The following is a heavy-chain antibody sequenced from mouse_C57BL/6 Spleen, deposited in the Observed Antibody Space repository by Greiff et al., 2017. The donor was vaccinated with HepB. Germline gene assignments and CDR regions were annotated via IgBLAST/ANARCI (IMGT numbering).Heavy chain of an antibody. CDR2: IDPENGDT. J-gene: IGHJ2*01. V-gene: IGHV14-4*01. CDR3: TNYGSSYYFDY. Sequence: EVKLQESGAELVRPGASVKLSCTASGFNIKDDYMHWVKQRPEQGLEWIGWIDPENGDTEYASKFQGKATITADTSSNTAYLQLSSLTSEDTAVYYCTNYGSSYYFDYWGQGTTLTVSS. D-gene: IGHD1-1*01. CDR1: GFNIKDDY.